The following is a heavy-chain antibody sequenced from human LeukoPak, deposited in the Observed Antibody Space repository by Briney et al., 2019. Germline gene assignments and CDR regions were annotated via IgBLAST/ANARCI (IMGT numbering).Heavy chain of an antibody. CDR3: TRVGYIDEGIDY. CDR2: IKQDGSKK. V-gene: IGHV3-7*04. Sequence: GSLRLSCAASGLTFSSHGFHWVRQAPGKGLEWVANIKQDGSKKSYVDSVKGRFTISRDNAKNSLYLQMNSLRAEDTAIYYCTRVGYIDEGIDYWGQGTLVTVSS. CDR1: GLTFSSHG. J-gene: IGHJ4*02. D-gene: IGHD5-24*01.